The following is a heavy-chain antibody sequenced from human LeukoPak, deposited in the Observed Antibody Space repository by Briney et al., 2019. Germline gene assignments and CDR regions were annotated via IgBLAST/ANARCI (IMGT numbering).Heavy chain of an antibody. Sequence: GGSLRLSCSASGFSFSTYWMGWVRQTPETGLEFVANIDQDGSVRNYMDSLKGRSTISRDNAKNSLYLQMNSLRAEDTAVYYCARDNLRGRWLQSWFGPWGQGTLVTVSS. D-gene: IGHD5-24*01. J-gene: IGHJ5*02. CDR1: GFSFSTYW. V-gene: IGHV3-7*01. CDR2: IDQDGSVR. CDR3: ARDNLRGRWLQSWFGP.